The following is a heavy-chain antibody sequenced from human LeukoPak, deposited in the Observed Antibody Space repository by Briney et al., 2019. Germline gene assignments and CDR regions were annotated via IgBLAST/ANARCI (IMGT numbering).Heavy chain of an antibody. CDR2: IYHSGTT. CDR3: ARNVYYHSSGYYYYFDS. D-gene: IGHD3-22*01. CDR1: GYSISSDYY. Sequence: PSETLSLTCTVSGYSISSDYYWGWIRQPPGKGLEWIGTIYHSGTTYYNPSLKSRVTISVNTSKNQFSLKLSSVTAADTAVYYCARNVYYHSSGYYYYFDSWGQGTLVTVSS. J-gene: IGHJ4*02. V-gene: IGHV4-38-2*02.